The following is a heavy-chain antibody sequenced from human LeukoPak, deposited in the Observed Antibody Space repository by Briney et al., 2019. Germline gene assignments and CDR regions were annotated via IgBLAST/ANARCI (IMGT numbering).Heavy chain of an antibody. CDR1: GYRFTSYW. V-gene: IGHV5-51*01. CDR3: ATRFRYSSSWYYFDY. Sequence: GEALKISFKGSGYRFTSYWIGWGRPMPGKGLEWMGIIYPGDSDTRYSPSFQGQVTISAGKSISTAYLQWSSLKASDTAMYYCATRFRYSSSWYYFDYWGQGTLVTVAS. CDR2: IYPGDSDT. J-gene: IGHJ4*02. D-gene: IGHD6-13*01.